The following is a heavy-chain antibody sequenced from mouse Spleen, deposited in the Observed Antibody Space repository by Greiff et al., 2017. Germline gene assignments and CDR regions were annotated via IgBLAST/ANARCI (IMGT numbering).Heavy chain of an antibody. CDR1: GYTFTSYW. CDR3: ARKAYYGNYFYWYFDV. D-gene: IGHD2-10*01. J-gene: IGHJ1*01. V-gene: IGHV1-55*01. CDR2: IYPGSGST. Sequence: QVQLQQPGAELVKPGASVKMSCKASGYTFTSYWITWVKQRPGQGLEWIGDIYPGSGSTNYNEKFKSKATLTVDTSSSTAYMQLSSLTSEDSAVYYCARKAYYGNYFYWYFDVWVAGTTVTVSS.